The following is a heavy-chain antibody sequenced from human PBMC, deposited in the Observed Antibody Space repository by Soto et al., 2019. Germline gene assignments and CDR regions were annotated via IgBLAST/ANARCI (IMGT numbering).Heavy chain of an antibody. CDR1: GYTFTSYA. D-gene: IGHD6-19*01. CDR2: INAGNGNT. V-gene: IGHV1-3*01. J-gene: IGHJ4*02. Sequence: QVQLVQSGAEVKKPGASVKVSCKASGYTFTSYAMHWVRQAPGQRLEWMGWINAGNGNTKYSQKFQGRVTITTDTSASTAYMELSSLRSEDTAVYYWARVIGGWYYFDYWGQGTLVTVSS. CDR3: ARVIGGWYYFDY.